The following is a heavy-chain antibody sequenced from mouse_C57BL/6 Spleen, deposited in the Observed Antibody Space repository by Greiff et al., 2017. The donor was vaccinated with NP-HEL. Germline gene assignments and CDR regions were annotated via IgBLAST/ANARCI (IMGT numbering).Heavy chain of an antibody. CDR1: GFTFSSYG. CDR2: ISSGGSYT. J-gene: IGHJ2*01. D-gene: IGHD4-1*01. CDR3: AKTGTYFDY. Sequence: EVQLVESGGDLVKPGGSLKLSCAASGFTFSSYGMSWVRQTPDKRLEWVATISSGGSYTYYPDSVKGRCTISRDNAKNTLYLQMSSLRSEDTAMYYCAKTGTYFDYWGQGTTLTVSS. V-gene: IGHV5-6*01.